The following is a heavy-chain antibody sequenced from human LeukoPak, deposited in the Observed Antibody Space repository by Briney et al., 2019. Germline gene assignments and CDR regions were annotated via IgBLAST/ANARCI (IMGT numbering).Heavy chain of an antibody. Sequence: SETLSLTCIVSGASISSYYWSWIRQLPGKGLEWVGYFHNSVNTNYNPSLSSRITMSVDTSKNQFSLKLNSVTAADTAVYYCARRAAALDYWGQGTLVTVSS. CDR2: FHNSVNT. D-gene: IGHD6-13*01. J-gene: IGHJ4*02. V-gene: IGHV4-59*08. CDR1: GASISSYY. CDR3: ARRAAALDY.